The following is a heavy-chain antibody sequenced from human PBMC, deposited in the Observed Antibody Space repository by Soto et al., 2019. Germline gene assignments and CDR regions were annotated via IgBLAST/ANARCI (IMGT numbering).Heavy chain of an antibody. CDR3: ASNQRGYSYGRLDY. CDR1: GGTFSSYT. CDR2: IIPILGIA. J-gene: IGHJ4*02. V-gene: IGHV1-69*02. Sequence: ASVKVSCKASGGTFSSYTISWVRQAPGQGLEWMGRIIPILGIANYAQKFQGRVTITADKSTSTAYMELSSLRSEDTAVYYCASNQRGYSYGRLDYWGQGTLVTVSS. D-gene: IGHD5-18*01.